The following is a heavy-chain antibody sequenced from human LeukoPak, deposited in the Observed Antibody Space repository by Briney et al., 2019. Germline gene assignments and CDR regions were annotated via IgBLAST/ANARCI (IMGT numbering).Heavy chain of an antibody. V-gene: IGHV3-30*18. J-gene: IGHJ4*02. Sequence: GGSLRLSCAASGFTFSHYAMHWVRQAPGKGLEWVALISNDGSFKLYADSVKGRITISRDDSKNTLDLQLSSLRAEDTAVYYCAKDGFCSSTSCYPNHFNSWGQGTLVTVSS. CDR1: GFTFSHYA. D-gene: IGHD2-2*03. CDR2: ISNDGSFK. CDR3: AKDGFCSSTSCYPNHFNS.